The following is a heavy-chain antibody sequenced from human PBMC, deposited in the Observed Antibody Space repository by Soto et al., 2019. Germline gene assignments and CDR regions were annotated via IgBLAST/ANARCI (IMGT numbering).Heavy chain of an antibody. J-gene: IGHJ4*02. V-gene: IGHV4-39*01. D-gene: IGHD2-15*01. CDR3: ERRLDCSGGSCYLRYFDY. Sequence: QLQLQESGPGLVKPSETLSLTCTVSGGSISSSSYYWGWIRQPPGKGLEWIGSIYYSGSTYYNPSLKSRVTTSVDTSKTQFSLKLSSVTDADTAVYYCERRLDCSGGSCYLRYFDYCCQGTLVTVSS. CDR1: GGSISSSSYY. CDR2: IYYSGST.